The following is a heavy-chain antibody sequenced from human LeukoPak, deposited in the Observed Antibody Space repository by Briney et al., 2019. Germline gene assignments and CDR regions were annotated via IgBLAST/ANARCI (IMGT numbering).Heavy chain of an antibody. CDR1: GSSISSYY. D-gene: IGHD1-20*01. Sequence: SETLSLTCTVSGSSISSYYWSWIRQPPGKGLEWIGYIYYSGSTNYNPSLKSRVTISVDTSKNQFSLKLSSVTAADTAVYYCARGNWFTFDYWGREPWSPSPQ. CDR3: ARGNWFTFDY. V-gene: IGHV4-59*01. CDR2: IYYSGST. J-gene: IGHJ4*02.